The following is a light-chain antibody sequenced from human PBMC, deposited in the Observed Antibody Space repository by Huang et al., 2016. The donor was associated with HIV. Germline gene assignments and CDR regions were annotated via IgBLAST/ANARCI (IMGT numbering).Light chain of an antibody. CDR3: QQSYITPRT. Sequence: DIQMTQSPSSLSASVGDRVTITCRTSDGISTYLNWYQQKPGKAPKLLIYSASRLQSGVPSRFSGSGSGTHFTLTISSLRPEDFATYYCQQSYITPRTFGQGTKLDIK. J-gene: IGKJ2*01. CDR1: DGISTY. CDR2: SAS. V-gene: IGKV1-39*01.